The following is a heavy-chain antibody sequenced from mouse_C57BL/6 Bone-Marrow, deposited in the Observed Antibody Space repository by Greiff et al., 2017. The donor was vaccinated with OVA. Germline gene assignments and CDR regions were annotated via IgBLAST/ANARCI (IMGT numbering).Heavy chain of an antibody. CDR3: ARGYLYYAMDY. J-gene: IGHJ4*01. V-gene: IGHV5-17*01. Sequence: EVKLMESGGGLVKPGGSLKLSCAAYGFTFSDYGMHWVRQAPEKGLEWVAYISSGSSTIYYADTVKGRFTISRDNAKNTLFLQMTSLRSEDTAMYYCARGYLYYAMDYWGQGTSVTVSS. CDR1: GFTFSDYG. D-gene: IGHD5-1*01. CDR2: ISSGSSTI.